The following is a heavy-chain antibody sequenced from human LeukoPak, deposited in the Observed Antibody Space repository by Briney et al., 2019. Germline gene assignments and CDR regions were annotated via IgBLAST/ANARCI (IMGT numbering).Heavy chain of an antibody. Sequence: GGSLRLSCAASGFTLSSYAMSWVRQAPGKGLEWVSAISGSGGSTYYADSVKGRFTISRDNSKNTLYLQMNSLRAEDTAVYYCAKVGGYDNDAFDIWGQGTMVTVSS. CDR3: AKVGGYDNDAFDI. D-gene: IGHD5-12*01. CDR2: ISGSGGST. J-gene: IGHJ3*02. V-gene: IGHV3-23*01. CDR1: GFTLSSYA.